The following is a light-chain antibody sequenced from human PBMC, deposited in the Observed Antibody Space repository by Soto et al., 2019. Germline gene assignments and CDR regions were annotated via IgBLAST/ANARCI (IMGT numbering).Light chain of an antibody. J-gene: IGLJ2*01. CDR3: AAWDDSLSGPVV. Sequence: QSVMTQPPSVSAAPGQKVTISCSGSSSNIGGNSVSWYQQLPGTAPKLLIYSNNQRPSGVPDRFSGSKSGTSASLAISGLRSEDEADYYCAAWDDSLSGPVVFGGGTKLTVL. CDR1: SSNIGGNS. V-gene: IGLV1-47*02. CDR2: SNN.